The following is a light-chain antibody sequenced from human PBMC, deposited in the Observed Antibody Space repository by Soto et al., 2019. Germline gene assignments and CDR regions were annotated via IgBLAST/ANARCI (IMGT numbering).Light chain of an antibody. CDR2: DAS. CDR1: QSISSW. V-gene: IGKV1-5*01. J-gene: IGKJ1*01. CDR3: QQYNSRT. Sequence: DIQMTQSPSTLSASVGDRVTITCRASQSISSWLAWYQQKPGKAPKLLIYDASSLESGVPSRFSGSGSGTEFTLTISSLQPVDFATYYCQQYNSRTFGQGTKVEIK.